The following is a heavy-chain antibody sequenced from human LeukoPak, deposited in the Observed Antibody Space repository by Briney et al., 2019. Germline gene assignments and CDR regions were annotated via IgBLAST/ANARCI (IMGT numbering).Heavy chain of an antibody. CDR1: GFLSSTYD. D-gene: IGHD1-1*01. CDR3: AKLVYHSWNY. V-gene: IGHV3-23*01. J-gene: IGHJ4*02. Sequence: GGSLRHSRPASGFLSSTYDRSWVRQAPGRGLEWVSSISGGTTYYADSVKGRFTISRDNSKNTVSLQMNSLRAEDTAVYYCAKLVYHSWNYRGQGTLVTVSS. CDR2: ISGGTT.